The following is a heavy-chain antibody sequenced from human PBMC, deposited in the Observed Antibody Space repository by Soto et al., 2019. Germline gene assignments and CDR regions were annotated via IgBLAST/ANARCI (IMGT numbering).Heavy chain of an antibody. Sequence: HPGWSLRLSCASTVFMFVTYWMSWVRQAPGKGLEWVANIKHDGNEKYYADSVKGRFTVSRDNVKNFLHLQMSSLRGDDTGVYFCVRATLSWGHYYFRGLDVWGQGTTVTVS. J-gene: IGHJ6*02. V-gene: IGHV3-7*01. CDR1: VFMFVTYW. D-gene: IGHD3-22*01. CDR3: VRATLSWGHYYFRGLDV. CDR2: IKHDGNEK.